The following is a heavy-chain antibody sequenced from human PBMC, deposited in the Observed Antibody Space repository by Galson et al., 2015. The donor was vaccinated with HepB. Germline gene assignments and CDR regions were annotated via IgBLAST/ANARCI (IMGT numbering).Heavy chain of an antibody. CDR1: GLTFSKTR. Sequence: SLRLSCAASGLTFSKTRMSWVRQAPGKGLEWVGRIKSKTDGGTIDYVAPVKGRFTISRDDSKNTLHLQMNSLKTEDTGVYYCTTDPRDWGQGTLVTVSS. J-gene: IGHJ4*02. V-gene: IGHV3-15*01. CDR2: IKSKTDGGTI. CDR3: TTDPRD.